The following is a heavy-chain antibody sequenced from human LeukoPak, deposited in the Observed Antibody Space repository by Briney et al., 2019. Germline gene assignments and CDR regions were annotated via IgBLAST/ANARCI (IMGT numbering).Heavy chain of an antibody. Sequence: PGGSLRLSCAASGFTFSSYEMNWVRQAPGKGLEWVPYISSSGSTIYYADSVKGRFTISRDNAKNSLYLQMNSLRAEDTAVYYCAREMSGYYTWGQGTLVTVSS. D-gene: IGHD3-22*01. CDR3: AREMSGYYT. V-gene: IGHV3-48*03. CDR2: ISSSGSTI. CDR1: GFTFSSYE. J-gene: IGHJ5*02.